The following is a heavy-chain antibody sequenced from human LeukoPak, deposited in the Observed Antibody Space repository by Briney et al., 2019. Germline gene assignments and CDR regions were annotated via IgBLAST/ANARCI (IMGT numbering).Heavy chain of an antibody. Sequence: ASVTVSCKASGYTFTSYYMHWVRQAPGQGLEWMGIINPSGGSTSYAQKFQGRVTMTRDMSTSTVYMELSSLRSEDTAVYYCARDDGSGPYYFDYWGQGTLVTVSS. CDR3: ARDDGSGPYYFDY. CDR1: GYTFTSYY. V-gene: IGHV1-46*01. J-gene: IGHJ4*02. D-gene: IGHD6-19*01. CDR2: INPSGGST.